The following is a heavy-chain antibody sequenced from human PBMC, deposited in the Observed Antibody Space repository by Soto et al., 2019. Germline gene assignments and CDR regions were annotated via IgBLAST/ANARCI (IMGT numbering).Heavy chain of an antibody. Sequence: GGSLRLSCAASGFTFSSYDMHWVHQATGKGLEWVSAIGTAGDTYYPGSVKGRFTISRENAKNSLYLQMNSLRAGDTAVYSCAKGGREGTGDGTFDYWGQGTLVTVSS. CDR3: AKGGREGTGDGTFDY. D-gene: IGHD7-27*01. J-gene: IGHJ4*02. V-gene: IGHV3-13*01. CDR2: IGTAGDT. CDR1: GFTFSSYD.